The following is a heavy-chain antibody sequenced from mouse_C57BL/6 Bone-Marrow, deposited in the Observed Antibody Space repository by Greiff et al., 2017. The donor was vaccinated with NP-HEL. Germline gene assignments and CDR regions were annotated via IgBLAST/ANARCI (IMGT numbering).Heavy chain of an antibody. CDR3: ARDGDYSNTWFAY. CDR2: SRNKANDYTT. V-gene: IGHV7-1*01. CDR1: GFTFSDFY. D-gene: IGHD2-5*01. J-gene: IGHJ3*01. Sequence: EVKLMESGGGLVQSGHSLRLSCATSGFTFSDFYMEWVRQAPGKGLEWIAASRNKANDYTTEYSASVKGRFIVSRDTSQSILYLQMNALRAEDTAIYYCARDGDYSNTWFAYWGQGTLVTVSA.